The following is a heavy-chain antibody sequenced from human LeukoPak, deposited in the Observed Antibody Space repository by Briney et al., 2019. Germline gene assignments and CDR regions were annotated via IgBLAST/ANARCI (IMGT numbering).Heavy chain of an antibody. Sequence: GGSLRLSCAASGFTFSSYAMHWVRQAPGKGLEWVAVISYDGSNKYYADSVKGRFTISRDNSKNTLYLQMNSLRAEDTAVYYCARDIGSGSYYGYSQHWGQGTLVTVSS. V-gene: IGHV3-30*04. CDR1: GFTFSSYA. J-gene: IGHJ1*01. D-gene: IGHD1-26*01. CDR2: ISYDGSNK. CDR3: ARDIGSGSYYGYSQH.